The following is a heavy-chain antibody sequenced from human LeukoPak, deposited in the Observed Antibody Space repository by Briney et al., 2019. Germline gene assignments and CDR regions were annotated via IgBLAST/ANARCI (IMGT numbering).Heavy chain of an antibody. CDR2: ISSSGSTI. CDR1: GFTFSDYY. Sequence: GGSLRLSCAASGFTFSDYYMSWIRQAPGKGLEWVSYISSSGSTIYYADSVKGRFTISRDNAKNSLYLQMNSLRAEDTAVYYCAREGVCTNGVCYTRYFDYWGQGTLVTVSS. CDR3: AREGVCTNGVCYTRYFDY. D-gene: IGHD2-8*01. J-gene: IGHJ4*02. V-gene: IGHV3-11*04.